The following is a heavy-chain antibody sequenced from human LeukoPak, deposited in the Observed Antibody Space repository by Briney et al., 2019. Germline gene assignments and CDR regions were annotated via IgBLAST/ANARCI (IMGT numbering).Heavy chain of an antibody. J-gene: IGHJ3*02. CDR2: KYARGSS. CDR1: GGSISNYY. V-gene: IGHV4-4*07. CDR3: ARGRYCSADICTGGDSFDI. Sequence: SETLSLTCTVSGGSISNYYWSWIRQPAGKGLEWIGRKYARGSSNYNPPVQSRVTMSVDTSKNQFSLKLRSVTAADMAVYYCARGRYCSADICTGGDSFDIWGQGTMASVSP. D-gene: IGHD2-15*01.